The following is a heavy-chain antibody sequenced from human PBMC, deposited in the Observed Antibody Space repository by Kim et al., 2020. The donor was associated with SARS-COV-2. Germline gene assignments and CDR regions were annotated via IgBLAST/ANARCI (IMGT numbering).Heavy chain of an antibody. D-gene: IGHD6-19*01. V-gene: IGHV3-74*01. Sequence: YAESVKGRFTMSRDNAKNTVYLQMNSLRAEDTAVYYCTRVEGSGWSRFDFWGQGTLVTVSS. J-gene: IGHJ4*02. CDR3: TRVEGSGWSRFDF.